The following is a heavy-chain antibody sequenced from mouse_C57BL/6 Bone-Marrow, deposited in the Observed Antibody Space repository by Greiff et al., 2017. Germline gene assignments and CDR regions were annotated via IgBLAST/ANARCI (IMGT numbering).Heavy chain of an antibody. CDR2: IYPRSGNT. V-gene: IGHV1-81*01. J-gene: IGHJ4*01. CDR1: GYTFTSYG. Sequence: QVQLKESGAELARPGASVKLSCKASGYTFTSYGISWVKQRTGQGLEWIGEIYPRSGNTYYNEKFKGKATLTADKSSSTAYMELRSLTSEDSAVYFCARRAPYDRNYYAMDYWGQGTSVTVSS. D-gene: IGHD2-12*01. CDR3: ARRAPYDRNYYAMDY.